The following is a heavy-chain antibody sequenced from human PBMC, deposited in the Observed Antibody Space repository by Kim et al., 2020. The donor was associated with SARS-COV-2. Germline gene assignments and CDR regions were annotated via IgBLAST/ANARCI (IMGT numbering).Heavy chain of an antibody. CDR3: ATAYFGDRPDP. CDR1: GFKITDYY. J-gene: IGHJ5*02. D-gene: IGHD3-10*01. CDR2: ISSSGSPI. V-gene: IGHV3-11*04. Sequence: GGSLRLSCAASGFKITDYYMSWIRQAPGKGLEWISYISSSGSPIYYMDSVKGRFTISRDNAKNSLYLQMNSLRVDDTATYYCATAYFGDRPDPWGQGTLVTVSS.